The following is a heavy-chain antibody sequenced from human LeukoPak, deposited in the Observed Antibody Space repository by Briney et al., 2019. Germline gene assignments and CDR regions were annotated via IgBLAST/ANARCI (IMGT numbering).Heavy chain of an antibody. J-gene: IGHJ4*02. CDR1: GFTFSSHS. CDR3: ARVRGNPYYFDH. D-gene: IGHD1-14*01. V-gene: IGHV3-48*02. CDR2: ISSTGSAI. Sequence: GGSLRLSCGTSGFTFSSHSMKWVRQAPGKGLEWVSYISSTGSAIYYADSVKGRFTVSRGNAKDSLYLQMNSLRDEDTAVYYCARVRGNPYYFDHWGQGTLVTVSS.